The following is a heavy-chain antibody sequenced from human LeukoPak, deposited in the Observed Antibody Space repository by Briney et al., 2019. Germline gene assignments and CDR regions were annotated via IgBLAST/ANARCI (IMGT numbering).Heavy chain of an antibody. D-gene: IGHD1-26*01. CDR2: MNPNSGHT. Sequence: ASVKVSCKASGYTFTSYDIMWVRQASGQGLEWMGWMNPNSGHTGYAQKFQGRVTMTRTTSISTAYMELTSLTSEDSAVYYCARSIVGVRKRNDYWGQGTLVTVSS. CDR3: ARSIVGVRKRNDY. J-gene: IGHJ4*02. V-gene: IGHV1-8*01. CDR1: GYTFTSYD.